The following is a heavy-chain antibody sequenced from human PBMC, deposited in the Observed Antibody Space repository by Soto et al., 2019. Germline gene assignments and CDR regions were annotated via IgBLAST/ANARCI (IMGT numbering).Heavy chain of an antibody. CDR2: IIPIFGTA. D-gene: IGHD3-3*01. Sequence: GASVKVSCKASGVTFSSYAISWVRQAPGQGLEWMGGIIPIFGTANYAQKFQGRVTITADKSTSTAYMELSSLRSEDTAVYYCASSRDYDFWSGPSSPNWFDPWGQGTLVTVS. J-gene: IGHJ5*02. V-gene: IGHV1-69*06. CDR3: ASSRDYDFWSGPSSPNWFDP. CDR1: GVTFSSYA.